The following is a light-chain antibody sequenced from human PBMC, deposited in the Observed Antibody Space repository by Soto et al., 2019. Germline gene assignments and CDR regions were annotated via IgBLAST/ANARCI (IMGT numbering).Light chain of an antibody. CDR2: GAS. CDR3: QQYGSSPYT. V-gene: IGKV3-20*01. J-gene: IGKJ2*01. Sequence: EILLTQSPGTLSLSPGERATLSCRARQSVRNNYVAWYQQKPGQAPRLLISGASGRATGIPDRFSGSGSGADFTLTISRLEPGDFAVYYCQQYGSSPYTFGQGTKLEI. CDR1: QSVRNNY.